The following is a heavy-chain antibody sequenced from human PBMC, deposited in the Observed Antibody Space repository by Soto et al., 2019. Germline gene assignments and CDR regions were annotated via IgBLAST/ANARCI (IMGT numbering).Heavy chain of an antibody. J-gene: IGHJ5*01. V-gene: IGHV4-59*01. CDR2: IYSSGST. D-gene: IGHD2-8*02. Sequence: SETLSLTCTVSGGSISSYYWSWIRQPPGKRLEWIGYIYSSGSTNYNPSLKSRVTISVDTCKNQFSQKLSSVTAADTPVYHSDLVSLVANPLDSWGQGTLGTVSS. CDR3: DLVSLVANPLDS. CDR1: GGSISSYY.